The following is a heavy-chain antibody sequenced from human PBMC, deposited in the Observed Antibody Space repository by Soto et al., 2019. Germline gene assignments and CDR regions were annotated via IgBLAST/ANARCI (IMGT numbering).Heavy chain of an antibody. CDR1: GGSFSGYY. D-gene: IGHD3-16*01. Sequence: SETLSLTCAVYGGSFSGYYWSWIRQPPGKGLEWIGEINHSGSTNYNPSLKSRVTISVDTSKNQFSLKLSSVTAADTAVYYCARVQPPPTGMITFGGGAPKDYYMDVWGKGTTVTVSS. CDR3: ARVQPPPTGMITFGGGAPKDYYMDV. CDR2: INHSGST. V-gene: IGHV4-34*01. J-gene: IGHJ6*03.